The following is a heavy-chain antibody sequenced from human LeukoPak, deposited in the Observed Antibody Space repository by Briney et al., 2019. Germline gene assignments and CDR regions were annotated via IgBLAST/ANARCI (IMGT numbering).Heavy chain of an antibody. CDR1: GGSINSDSYY. D-gene: IGHD1-26*01. CDR2: IDYSGNT. V-gene: IGHV4-39*01. Sequence: PSETLSLTCTVSGGSINSDSYYWGRIRQPPGKGLEWIASIDYSGNTYYNPSLKSRVTISVDTSKNQFSLKLNSVTAADTALYYCATRNVGAPGNWFVPWGQGTVVTVSS. CDR3: ATRNVGAPGNWFVP. J-gene: IGHJ5*02.